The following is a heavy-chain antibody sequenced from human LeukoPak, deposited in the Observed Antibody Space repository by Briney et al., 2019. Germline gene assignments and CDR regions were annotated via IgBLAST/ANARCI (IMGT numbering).Heavy chain of an antibody. V-gene: IGHV4-59*01. J-gene: IGHJ6*02. CDR2: IYYSGST. CDR3: ARLKCISTTCPSRYVMDV. D-gene: IGHD2-2*01. CDR1: GGSISSYY. Sequence: PSETLSLTCSVSGGSISSYYWSWIRQPPEKGLEYIGYIYYSGSTNYNPSLKSRVTISVDTSKDQSSLNLTSVTAADTAVYYCARLKCISTTCPSRYVMDVWGQGTTVTVSS.